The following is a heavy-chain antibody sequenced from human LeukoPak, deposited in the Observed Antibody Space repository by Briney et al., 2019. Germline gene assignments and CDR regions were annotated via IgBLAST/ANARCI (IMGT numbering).Heavy chain of an antibody. CDR3: ARVSAYSSGWSFDY. D-gene: IGHD6-19*01. CDR2: IYYSGST. J-gene: IGHJ4*02. V-gene: IGHV4-4*02. CDR1: GGSISSTN. Sequence: SETLSLTCGVSGGSISSTNWYSWVRQPPGKGLEWIGYIYYSGSTNYNPSLKSRVTISVDTSKNQFSLKLSSVTAADTAVYYCARVSAYSSGWSFDYWGQGTLVTVSS.